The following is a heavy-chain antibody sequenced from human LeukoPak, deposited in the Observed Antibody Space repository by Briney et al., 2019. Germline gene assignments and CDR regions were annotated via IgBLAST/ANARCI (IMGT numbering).Heavy chain of an antibody. CDR2: ISASGTIT. D-gene: IGHD3-10*01. CDR3: ARGPMVRGVIYYYYYMDV. V-gene: IGHV3-48*03. Sequence: GGSLRLSCAASGFTFSSYEMNWVRQAPGKGLEWISYISASGTITHYADSVEGRFTISRDNAKNSLYLQMNSLRAEDTAVYYCARGPMVRGVIYYYYYMDVWGKGTTVTISS. CDR1: GFTFSSYE. J-gene: IGHJ6*03.